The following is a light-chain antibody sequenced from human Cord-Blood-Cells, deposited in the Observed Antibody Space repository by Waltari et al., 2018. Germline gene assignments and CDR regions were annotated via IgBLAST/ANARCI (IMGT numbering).Light chain of an antibody. J-gene: IGKJ4*01. CDR3: QQYNNWPPLT. Sequence: EIVMTQSPATLSVSPGERATLSCRASQSVSSNLAWYQQKPGQAPRLRSYGAYTRATGIPARFSGSVSGTEFTLTISSLQSEDFAVYYCQQYNNWPPLTFGGGTKVEIK. CDR2: GAY. V-gene: IGKV3-15*01. CDR1: QSVSSN.